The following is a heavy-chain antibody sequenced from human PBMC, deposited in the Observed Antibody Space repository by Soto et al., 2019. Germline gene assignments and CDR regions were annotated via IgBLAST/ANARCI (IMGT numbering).Heavy chain of an antibody. CDR2: INPSGGST. V-gene: IGHV1-46*01. Sequence: QVQLVQSGAEVKKPGASVKVSCKASGYTFTSYYMHWVRQAPGQGLEWMGIINPSGGSTSYAQKFQGRVTRTRDTSTSTVYMELSSLRSEDTAVYYCARSVPKSYCSGGSCYDYGMDVWGQGTTVTVSS. J-gene: IGHJ6*02. CDR3: ARSVPKSYCSGGSCYDYGMDV. D-gene: IGHD2-15*01. CDR1: GYTFTSYY.